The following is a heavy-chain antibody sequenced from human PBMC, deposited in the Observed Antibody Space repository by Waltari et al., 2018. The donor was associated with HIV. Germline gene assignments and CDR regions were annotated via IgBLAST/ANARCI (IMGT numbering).Heavy chain of an antibody. CDR2: SDPSGDST. D-gene: IGHD2-15*01. CDR1: GYTFTGYF. Sequence: QVQLVQSGAEEKKPGASVRVSCKASGYTFTGYFIHWVRQAPGKGLEWMGISDPSGDSTAYAQKFQGRVTMTSDTSTSSAYMEISSLTSDDTAVYYCARDLAVVVFKASYFFDYWGQGSLITVS. CDR3: ARDLAVVVFKASYFFDY. V-gene: IGHV1-46*01. J-gene: IGHJ4*02.